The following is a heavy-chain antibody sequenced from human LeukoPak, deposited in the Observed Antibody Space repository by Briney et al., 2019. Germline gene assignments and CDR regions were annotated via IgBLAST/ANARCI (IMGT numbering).Heavy chain of an antibody. J-gene: IGHJ3*02. V-gene: IGHV4-59*01. CDR3: ARREEI. D-gene: IGHD1-26*01. CDR2: IYYSGST. CDR1: GGSISSYY. Sequence: SETLSLTCTVSGGSISSYYWRWIRQPPGKGLEWIGYIYYSGSTNYNPSLKSRVTISVDTSKNQFSLKLSSVTAADTAVYYCARREEIWGQGTMVTVSS.